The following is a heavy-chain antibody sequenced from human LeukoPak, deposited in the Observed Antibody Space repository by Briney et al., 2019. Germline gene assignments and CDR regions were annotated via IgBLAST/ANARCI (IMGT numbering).Heavy chain of an antibody. J-gene: IGHJ4*02. V-gene: IGHV3-11*01. CDR1: GFTFSDYY. CDR3: ARSFTGGPSDYFDY. Sequence: PGGSLSLSCAASGFTFSDYYMSWIRQAPGKGLEWVSYISSSGSTIYYADSVKGRFTISRDNAKNSLYLQMNSLRAEDTAVYYCARSFTGGPSDYFDYWGQGTLVTVSS. D-gene: IGHD1-14*01. CDR2: ISSSGSTI.